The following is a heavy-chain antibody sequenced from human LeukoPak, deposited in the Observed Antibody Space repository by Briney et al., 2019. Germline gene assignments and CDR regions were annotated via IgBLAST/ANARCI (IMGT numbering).Heavy chain of an antibody. CDR2: ISSSSSYI. CDR1: GFTFSNYR. D-gene: IGHD4-17*01. V-gene: IGHV3-21*01. J-gene: IGHJ5*02. Sequence: PGGSLRLSCAASGFTFSNYRMNWVRQAPGKGLEWVSSISSSSSYIYYADSVKGRFTIFRDNVKNSPYLQMNSLRAEDTAVYYCARHMTTVTTTVDWFDPWGQGTLVTVSS. CDR3: ARHMTTVTTTVDWFDP.